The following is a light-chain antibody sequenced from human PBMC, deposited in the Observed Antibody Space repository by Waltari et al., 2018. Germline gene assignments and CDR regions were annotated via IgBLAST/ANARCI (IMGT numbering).Light chain of an antibody. J-gene: IGKJ3*01. CDR3: LQYNKYSLFT. Sequence: DIHMTQSPSTLSASVGDTVIITCRASQNINTWLAWYQQKPGRAPKLLIYKASNLQSGVPSRFSGSGSGTEFTLTISSLQPGGFATYYCLQYNKYSLFTFGPGTNVDIK. CDR1: QNINTW. V-gene: IGKV1-5*03. CDR2: KAS.